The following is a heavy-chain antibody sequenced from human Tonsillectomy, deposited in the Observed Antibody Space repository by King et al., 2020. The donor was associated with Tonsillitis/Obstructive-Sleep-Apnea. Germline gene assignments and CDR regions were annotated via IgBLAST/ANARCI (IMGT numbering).Heavy chain of an antibody. Sequence: QLVQSGAEVKKPGASVKVSCKASGYTFTRYYMHWVRQARGQGLEWMGLISPSGATTTYTQKFQGRVTMTRDTSTSTVYMELSSLRSEDTAVYYCARDDVVARYIDSWGQGTLVTVSS. D-gene: IGHD5-12*01. CDR2: ISPSGATT. J-gene: IGHJ4*02. V-gene: IGHV1-46*01. CDR1: GYTFTRYY. CDR3: ARDDVVARYIDS.